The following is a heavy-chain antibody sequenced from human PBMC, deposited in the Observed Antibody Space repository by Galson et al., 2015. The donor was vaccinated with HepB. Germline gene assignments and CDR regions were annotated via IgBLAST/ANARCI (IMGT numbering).Heavy chain of an antibody. J-gene: IGHJ4*02. CDR2: INRDGSEK. CDR1: GFTFSSYK. V-gene: IGHV3-7*03. Sequence: SLRLSCAASGFTFSSYKMSWVRQAPGKGLEWVACINRDGSEKHYVDSVMGRFTISRDNAKNSLYLQMNGLRAEDMATYYCARDWSDMSSGRTHDYWGQGTLVTVSS. D-gene: IGHD3-3*01. CDR3: ARDWSDMSSGRTHDY.